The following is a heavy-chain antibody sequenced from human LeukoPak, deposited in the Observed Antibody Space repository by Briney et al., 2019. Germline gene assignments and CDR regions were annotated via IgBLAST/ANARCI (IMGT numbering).Heavy chain of an antibody. D-gene: IGHD6-19*01. CDR2: IYHSGST. J-gene: IGHJ4*02. V-gene: IGHV4-30-2*01. CDR3: ARAAVAGTGGYFDY. Sequence: SGTLSLTCAVSGGSISSGGYSWSWIRQPPGKGLEWIGYIYHSGSTYYNPSLKSRVTISVDRSKNQFSLKLSSVTAADTAVYYCARAAVAGTGGYFDYWGQGTLVTVSS. CDR1: GGSISSGGYS.